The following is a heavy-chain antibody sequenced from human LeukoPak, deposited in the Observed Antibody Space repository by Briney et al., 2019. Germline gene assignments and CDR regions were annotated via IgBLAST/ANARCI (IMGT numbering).Heavy chain of an antibody. CDR1: GDSFSGYY. Sequence: PSETLSLTCAVSGDSFSGYYWNWFRQSPHKGLEWIGEISHSGSAKYSPSLMSRGTISIDTSKNQFSLKLSSVTAADTAVYYCARSQARLGWFDPWGQGTLVTVSS. D-gene: IGHD6-19*01. CDR2: ISHSGSA. V-gene: IGHV4-34*01. J-gene: IGHJ5*02. CDR3: ARSQARLGWFDP.